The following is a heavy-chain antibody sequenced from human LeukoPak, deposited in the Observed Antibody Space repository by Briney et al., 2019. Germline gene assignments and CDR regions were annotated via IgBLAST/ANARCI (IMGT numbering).Heavy chain of an antibody. J-gene: IGHJ5*02. Sequence: GGSLRLSCAASGFTFSLYGMNWVRQAPGKGLEWVSYISEDTSIIHYADSVKGRFTISRDNAKNSLYLQMSSLRVVDTAVYYCATTEVRRDNWFDPWGQGTLVTVSS. CDR3: ATTEVRRDNWFDP. CDR2: ISEDTSII. CDR1: GFTFSLYG. D-gene: IGHD3-10*01. V-gene: IGHV3-48*01.